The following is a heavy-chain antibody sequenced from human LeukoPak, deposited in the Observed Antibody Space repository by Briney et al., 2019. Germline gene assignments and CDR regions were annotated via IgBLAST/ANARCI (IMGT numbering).Heavy chain of an antibody. CDR3: AKEHSTTVNAFDI. V-gene: IGHV3-9*01. CDR2: ISWNSGSI. J-gene: IGHJ3*02. CDR1: GFTFDDYS. D-gene: IGHD4-17*01. Sequence: GGSLRLSCAASGFTFDDYSMHWVRQAPRNGREWVSGISWNSGSIGYADSVKGRFTISRDNAKNSLYLQMNSLRAEDTALYYCAKEHSTTVNAFDIWGQGTMVTVSS.